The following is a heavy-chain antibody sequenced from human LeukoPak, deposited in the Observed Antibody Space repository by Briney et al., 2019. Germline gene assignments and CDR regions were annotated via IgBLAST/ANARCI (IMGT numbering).Heavy chain of an antibody. D-gene: IGHD2-15*01. V-gene: IGHV3-11*01. CDR2: ISSSGGTI. J-gene: IGHJ4*02. Sequence: GGSLRLSCAASAFTFSDYYMSWIRQAPGKGLEWISYISSSGGTIYYADSVKGRFTISRDNAKNSLYLQMDSLRAEDTAVYYCARQPKAGYCSGGSCYSDYWGQGTLVTVSS. CDR3: ARQPKAGYCSGGSCYSDY. CDR1: AFTFSDYY.